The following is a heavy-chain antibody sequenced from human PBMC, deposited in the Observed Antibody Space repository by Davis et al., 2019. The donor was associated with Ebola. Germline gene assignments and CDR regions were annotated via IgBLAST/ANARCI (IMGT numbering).Heavy chain of an antibody. D-gene: IGHD2-2*01. J-gene: IGHJ6*02. V-gene: IGHV1-69*13. Sequence: SVKVSCKAPGGTFSSYSIIWVRQAPGQGLEWMGWISAYNGNIKSAQKFQGRVTIPADESASTAYMELSSLTSENTAVYYCARVRGYCSSTSCPAYGMDVWGQGTTVTVSS. CDR2: ISAYNGNI. CDR3: ARVRGYCSSTSCPAYGMDV. CDR1: GGTFSSYS.